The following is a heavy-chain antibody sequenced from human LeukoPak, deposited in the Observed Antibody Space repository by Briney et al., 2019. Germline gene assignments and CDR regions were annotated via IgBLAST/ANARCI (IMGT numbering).Heavy chain of an antibody. D-gene: IGHD1-26*01. CDR1: GGSISSSSYY. J-gene: IGHJ4*02. Sequence: SETLSLTCTVSGGSISSSSYYWGWIRQPPGKGLEWIGSIYYSGSTYYNPSLKSRVTISVDTSKNQFSLKLSSVTAADTAVYYCASGSFNGIDYWGQGTLVTVSS. CDR2: IYYSGST. CDR3: ASGSFNGIDY. V-gene: IGHV4-39*07.